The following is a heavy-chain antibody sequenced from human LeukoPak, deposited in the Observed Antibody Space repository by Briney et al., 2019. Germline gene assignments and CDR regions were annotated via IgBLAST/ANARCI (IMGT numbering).Heavy chain of an antibody. Sequence: MTSETLSLTCTVSGGSISSYYWIWIRQPPGKGLEWIGYIYYSGSTNYNPSLKSRVTISVDTSKNQFSLKLTSVTAADTAVYYCGRRSRSTWNYRRGDYWGQGTLVTVSS. D-gene: IGHD1-7*01. CDR1: GGSISSYY. J-gene: IGHJ4*02. V-gene: IGHV4-59*08. CDR2: IYYSGST. CDR3: GRRSRSTWNYRRGDY.